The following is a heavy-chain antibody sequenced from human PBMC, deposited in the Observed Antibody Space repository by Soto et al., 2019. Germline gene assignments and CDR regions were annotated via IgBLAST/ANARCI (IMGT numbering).Heavy chain of an antibody. D-gene: IGHD1-26*01. Sequence: EVQLVESGGGLVKPGGSLRLSCAASGFTFNNAWMSWVRQAPGKGLEWVGRIKSKTDGGTTDYGATVKGRFKISRDDSKNTLFLQMNTLKTEDTAFYYCTTDVRWELPPFDYWGQGTLVTVSS. CDR3: TTDVRWELPPFDY. CDR1: GFTFNNAW. V-gene: IGHV3-15*01. J-gene: IGHJ4*02. CDR2: IKSKTDGGTT.